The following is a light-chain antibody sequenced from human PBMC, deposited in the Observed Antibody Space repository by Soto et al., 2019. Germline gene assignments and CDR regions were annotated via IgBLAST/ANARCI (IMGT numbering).Light chain of an antibody. CDR3: SSYTTSGTYVL. CDR1: SRDVGAFNY. Sequence: QSALTQSASVSGSPGQSITISCTGTSRDVGAFNYVSWYQQHPDKAPKLLISEVNNRPSGVSHRFSGSKSGNTASLTISGLQPADEADYYCSSYTTSGTYVLFGGGTKLTVL. V-gene: IGLV2-14*01. CDR2: EVN. J-gene: IGLJ3*02.